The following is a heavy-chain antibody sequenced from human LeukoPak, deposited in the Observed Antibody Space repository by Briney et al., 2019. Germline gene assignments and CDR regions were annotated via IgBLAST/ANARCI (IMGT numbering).Heavy chain of an antibody. V-gene: IGHV4-59*01. CDR2: IYYSGST. J-gene: IGHJ4*02. Sequence: PSETLSLTCTVPGGSISSYYRSWIRQPPGKGLEWIGYIYYSGSTNYNPSLKSRVTISVDTSKNQFSLKLSSVTAADTAVYYCARSQWLANFYYFDYWGQGTLVTVSS. D-gene: IGHD6-19*01. CDR3: ARSQWLANFYYFDY. CDR1: GGSISSYY.